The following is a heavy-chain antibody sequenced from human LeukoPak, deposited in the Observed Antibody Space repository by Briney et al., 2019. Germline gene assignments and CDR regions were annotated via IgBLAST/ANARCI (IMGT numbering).Heavy chain of an antibody. Sequence: SETLSLTCTVSSGSIGSSSNYWGWIRQAPGTGLEGIGNVYYSGNTFYSPSLKSRVTISVDTSKNQFSLKLRSVTAADTAIYYCARASFNVVFGNWFDPWGQGTLVTVSS. V-gene: IGHV4-39*01. CDR3: ARASFNVVFGNWFDP. CDR1: SGSIGSSSNY. J-gene: IGHJ5*02. CDR2: VYYSGNT. D-gene: IGHD2-8*01.